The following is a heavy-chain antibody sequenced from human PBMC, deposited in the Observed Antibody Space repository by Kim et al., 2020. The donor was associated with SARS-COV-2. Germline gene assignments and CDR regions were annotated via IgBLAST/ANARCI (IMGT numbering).Heavy chain of an antibody. CDR2: IIPIFGTA. J-gene: IGHJ6*02. CDR3: ARGRGVRGAPEIYYYYGMDV. Sequence: SVKVSCKASGGTFSSYAISWVRQAPGQGLEWMGGIIPIFGTANYAQKFQGRVTITADESTSTAYMELSSLRSEDTAVYYCARGRGVRGAPEIYYYYGMDVWGQGTTVTVSS. V-gene: IGHV1-69*13. CDR1: GGTFSSYA. D-gene: IGHD3-10*01.